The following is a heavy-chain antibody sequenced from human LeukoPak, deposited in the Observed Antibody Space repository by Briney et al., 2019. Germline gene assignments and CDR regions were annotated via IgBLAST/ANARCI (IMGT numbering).Heavy chain of an antibody. J-gene: IGHJ4*02. V-gene: IGHV3-7*01. D-gene: IGHD3-22*01. CDR1: VYTFSSNW. CDR3: ARLSDYSSGYYASDFDF. Sequence: GGSLGLSCASSVYTFSSNWIRCVRQAPGKGLVGGGNIKRDGRKKYYVDSVKRRFTISRDNAKNSLYLQMNSLRGEDTAVYYSARLSDYSSGYYASDFDFWGQGTLVTVS. CDR2: IKRDGRKK.